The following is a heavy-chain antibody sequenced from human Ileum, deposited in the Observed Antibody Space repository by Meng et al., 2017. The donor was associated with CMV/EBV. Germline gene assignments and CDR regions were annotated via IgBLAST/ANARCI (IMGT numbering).Heavy chain of an antibody. CDR2: ISNDGKST. D-gene: IGHD4-23*01. CDR1: GFSFSNFW. V-gene: IGHV3-74*01. J-gene: IGHJ4*02. Sequence: GFSFSNFWLPWVRYAPGEGLVWVARISNDGKSTSYADSVKGRFIISRDNAQNTVSLQMNSLRDDDTAVYHCVRGATEGTPGLGHWGQGALVTVSS. CDR3: VRGATEGTPGLGH.